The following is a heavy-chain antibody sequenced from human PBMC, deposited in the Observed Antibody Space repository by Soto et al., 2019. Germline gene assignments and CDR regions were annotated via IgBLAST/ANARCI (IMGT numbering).Heavy chain of an antibody. V-gene: IGHV1-69*13. D-gene: IGHD3-10*01. CDR1: GDTVSSYA. J-gene: IGHJ6*02. CDR3: AMRWFGANYYYGMDV. CDR2: IIPIFGTA. Sequence: GASVKISCTASGDTVSSYAISWVRQAPGQGLEWMGGIIPIFGTANYAQKFQGRVTITADESTSTAYMELSSLRSEDTAVYYCAMRWFGANYYYGMDVWGQGTTVTVS.